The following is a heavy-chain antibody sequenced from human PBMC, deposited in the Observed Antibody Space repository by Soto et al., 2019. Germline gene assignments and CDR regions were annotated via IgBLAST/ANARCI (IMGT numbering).Heavy chain of an antibody. Sequence: SETLSLTCTVSGGSVSSGIYYWSWIRQPPGKGLEWIGCIYYRGSTNYNPSLKSRVTISLDTSKSQFSLKLNSVTAADSAVYFCARLEGLATISYYFDFWGPGALVTVSS. CDR3: ARLEGLATISYYFDF. D-gene: IGHD3-9*01. V-gene: IGHV4-61*01. CDR1: GGSVSSGIYY. CDR2: IYYRGST. J-gene: IGHJ4*02.